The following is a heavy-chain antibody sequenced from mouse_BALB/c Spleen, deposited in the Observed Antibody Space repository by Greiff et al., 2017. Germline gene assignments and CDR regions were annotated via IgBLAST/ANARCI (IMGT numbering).Heavy chain of an antibody. CDR2: IRNKANGYTT. CDR3: ARDIPEGTWFAY. Sequence: EVQLVESGGGLVQPGGSLRLSCATSGFTFTDYYMSWVRQPPGKALEWLGFIRNKANGYTTEYSASVKGRFTISRDNSQSILYLQMNTLRAEDSATYYCARDIPEGTWFAYWGQGTLVTVSA. CDR1: GFTFTDYY. J-gene: IGHJ3*01. V-gene: IGHV7-3*02.